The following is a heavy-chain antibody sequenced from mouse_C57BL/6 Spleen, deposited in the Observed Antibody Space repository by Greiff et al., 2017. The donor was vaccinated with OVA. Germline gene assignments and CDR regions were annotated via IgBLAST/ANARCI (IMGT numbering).Heavy chain of an antibody. D-gene: IGHD6-1*01. Sequence: QVQLQQPGAELVMPGASVKLSCKASGYTFTSYWMHWVKQRPGQGLEWIGEIDPSDSYTNYNQKFKGKSTLTVDKSSSTAYMQLSSLTSEDSAVYYCARKPLNLYYFDYWGQGTTLTVSS. CDR3: ARKPLNLYYFDY. CDR2: IDPSDSYT. CDR1: GYTFTSYW. V-gene: IGHV1-69*01. J-gene: IGHJ2*01.